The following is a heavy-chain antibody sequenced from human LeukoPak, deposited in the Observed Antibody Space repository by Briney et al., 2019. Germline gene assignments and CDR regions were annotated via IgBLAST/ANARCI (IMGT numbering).Heavy chain of an antibody. CDR3: ARVPVSNPYYCASSLYFDY. CDR1: TFSLSQFW. Sequence: GGSLRLSCAASTFSLSQFWMSWVRQVPGKGLQWVANIDQDGGERHYAESVKGRFSISRDNANKLVFLQMNGLRVEDTALYYCARVPVSNPYYCASSLYFDYWGQGALVTVSS. J-gene: IGHJ4*02. V-gene: IGHV3-7*01. CDR2: IDQDGGER. D-gene: IGHD2-21*01.